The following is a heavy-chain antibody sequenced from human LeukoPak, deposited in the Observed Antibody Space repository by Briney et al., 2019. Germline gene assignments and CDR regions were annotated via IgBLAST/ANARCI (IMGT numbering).Heavy chain of an antibody. Sequence: GGSLRLSCVASGFTFSIYWMSWVRQAPGRGPEWLAIIKEDGSVIWDVESVRGRFTISRDNAKNSLYLQMNSLRAEDTALYYCAKDMGQLVDFGWFDPWGQGTLVTVSS. CDR1: GFTFSIYW. CDR2: IKEDGSVI. V-gene: IGHV3-7*03. D-gene: IGHD6-6*01. CDR3: AKDMGQLVDFGWFDP. J-gene: IGHJ5*02.